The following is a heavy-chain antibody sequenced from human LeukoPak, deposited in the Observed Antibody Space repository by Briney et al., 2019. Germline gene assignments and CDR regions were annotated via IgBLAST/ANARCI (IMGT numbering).Heavy chain of an antibody. D-gene: IGHD3-22*01. CDR1: GFTVSNNY. CDR3: ARDFRDSRGYYNWYFDL. V-gene: IGHV3-66*02. Sequence: GGSLRLSCAASGFTVSNNYMSWVRQAPGKGLEWVSVIYSGGSTYYADSVKGRFTISGDNSENTLYLQMNSLRAEDTAVYYCARDFRDSRGYYNWYFDLWGRGTLVTV. CDR2: IYSGGST. J-gene: IGHJ2*01.